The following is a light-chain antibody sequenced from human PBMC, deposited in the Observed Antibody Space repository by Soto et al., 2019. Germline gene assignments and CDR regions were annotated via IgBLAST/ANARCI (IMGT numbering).Light chain of an antibody. CDR3: QSYDSSLRSWV. Sequence: QSVLTQPPSVSGAPGQRVTISCTGSSSNIGAGYDVHWYQQLPGTAPKLLIFGNNNRPSGVPDRFSGSKSVTSASLAITGLQAEDEGDYYCQSYDSSLRSWVFGGGTK. V-gene: IGLV1-40*01. CDR2: GNN. J-gene: IGLJ3*02. CDR1: SSNIGAGYD.